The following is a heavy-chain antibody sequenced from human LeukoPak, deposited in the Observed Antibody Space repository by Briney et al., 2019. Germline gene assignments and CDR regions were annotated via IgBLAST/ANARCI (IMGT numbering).Heavy chain of an antibody. CDR2: ISNSSSTI. CDR3: ARDLQGETPFDY. CDR1: GFTFSSYS. D-gene: IGHD2-21*01. J-gene: IGHJ4*02. Sequence: GGSLRLSCAASGFTFSSYSMNWVRQAPGKGLEWVSYISNSSSTIYYADSVKGRSTISRDNAKNSLYLQMNSLRDEDTAVYYCARDLQGETPFDYWGQGTLVTVSS. V-gene: IGHV3-48*02.